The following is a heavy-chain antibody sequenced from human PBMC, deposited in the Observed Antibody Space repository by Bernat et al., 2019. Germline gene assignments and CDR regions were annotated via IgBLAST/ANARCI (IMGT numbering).Heavy chain of an antibody. V-gene: IGHV3-15*01. CDR2: IKSKADGGTT. J-gene: IGHJ6*03. CDR3: TTERIGYCSSSRCYGEGRYRYYMDV. D-gene: IGHD2-2*01. CDR1: GFTFNNAW. Sequence: EVQLVESGGGLVKPGGSLRLSCAASGFTFNNAWMGWVRQAPGKGLEWVGRIKSKADGGTTDYAAPVKGRFTISRDDSKNTLYLQMNSLKTEDTAVFYCTTERIGYCSSSRCYGEGRYRYYMDVWGKGTTVTVSS.